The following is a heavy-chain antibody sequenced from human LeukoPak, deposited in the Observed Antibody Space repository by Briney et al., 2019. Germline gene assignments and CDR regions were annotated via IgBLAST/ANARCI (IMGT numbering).Heavy chain of an antibody. Sequence: PGGSLRLSCVASGFSFSSYGMHWVRQAPGKGLEWVSFIGFDASDKYYADSVKGRVTISRDNSENTLYLQMNSLRVEDTALYYCARDGELVGGFDYWGQGTLVTVSS. D-gene: IGHD6-13*01. CDR1: GFSFSSYG. J-gene: IGHJ4*02. V-gene: IGHV3-30*02. CDR3: ARDGELVGGFDY. CDR2: IGFDASDK.